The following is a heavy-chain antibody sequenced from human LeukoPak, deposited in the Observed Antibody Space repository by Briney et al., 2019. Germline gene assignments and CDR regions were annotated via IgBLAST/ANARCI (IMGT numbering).Heavy chain of an antibody. V-gene: IGHV4-61*02. CDR2: IYTSGST. CDR3: ARVLMVYAPDAFDI. Sequence: SETLSLTCTVSGGSISSGSYYWSWIRQPAGKGLEWIGRIYTSGSTNYNPSLKSRVTISVDTSKNQFSLKLSSAAAADTAVYYCARVLMVYAPDAFDIWGQGTMITVSS. J-gene: IGHJ3*02. D-gene: IGHD2-8*01. CDR1: GGSISSGSYY.